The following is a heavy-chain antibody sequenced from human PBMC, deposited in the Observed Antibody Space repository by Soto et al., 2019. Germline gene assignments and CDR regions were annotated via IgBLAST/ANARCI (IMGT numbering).Heavy chain of an antibody. Sequence: GGSLRLSCAASGFTFSSYAMSWVRQAPGKGLEWVSAISGSGGSTYYADSVKGRFTISRDNSKNTLYLQMNSLRAEDTAVYYCAKVGGSLRYFDWPNAFDIWGQGTMVTVSS. D-gene: IGHD3-9*01. V-gene: IGHV3-23*01. CDR2: ISGSGGST. CDR3: AKVGGSLRYFDWPNAFDI. J-gene: IGHJ3*02. CDR1: GFTFSSYA.